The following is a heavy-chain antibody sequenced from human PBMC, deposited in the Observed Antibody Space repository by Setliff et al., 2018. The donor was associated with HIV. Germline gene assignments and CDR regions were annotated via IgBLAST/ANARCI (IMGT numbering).Heavy chain of an antibody. CDR2: GFETGTT. Sequence: SETLSLTCTVPGGSFSPPPYYWGWIRQAPGKRLEWSGNGFETGTTYYNPSLKNRVTISLDTSNIQFSMTLRSVTAADTAVYNCARGAVLGVEGDAFDIWGPGKMVTVSS. CDR3: ARGAVLGVEGDAFDI. V-gene: IGHV4-39*02. J-gene: IGHJ3*02. CDR1: GGSFSPPPYY. D-gene: IGHD3-10*01.